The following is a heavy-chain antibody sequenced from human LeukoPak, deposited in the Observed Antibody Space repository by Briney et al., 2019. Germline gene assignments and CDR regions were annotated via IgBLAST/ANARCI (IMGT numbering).Heavy chain of an antibody. CDR1: RFTFSNYW. CDR2: IKEDGSEK. V-gene: IGHV3-7*01. J-gene: IGHJ4*02. CDR3: ARDMNYHESGVPYYDAFDC. Sequence: PGGSLRLSCAASRFTFSNYWMTWVRQAPGKGLEWVANIKEDGSEKYYLDSVKGRFTISRDNVKNSLFLQMNSLRAEDTAMYYCARDMNYHESGVPYYDAFDCWGQGTVVTVSS. D-gene: IGHD3-22*01.